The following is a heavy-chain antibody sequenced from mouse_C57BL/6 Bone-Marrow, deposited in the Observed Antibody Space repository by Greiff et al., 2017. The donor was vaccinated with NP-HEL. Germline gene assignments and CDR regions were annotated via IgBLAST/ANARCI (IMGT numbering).Heavy chain of an antibody. J-gene: IGHJ1*03. Sequence: EVQLVESGGGLVQPGGSLKLSCAASGFTFSDYGMAWVRQAPRKGPEWVAFISNLAYSIYYADTVTGRFTISRENAKNTLYLEMSSLRSEDTAMYYCARHSSGYEYFDVWGTGTPVTVSS. CDR1: GFTFSDYG. CDR2: ISNLAYSI. CDR3: ARHSSGYEYFDV. V-gene: IGHV5-15*01. D-gene: IGHD3-2*02.